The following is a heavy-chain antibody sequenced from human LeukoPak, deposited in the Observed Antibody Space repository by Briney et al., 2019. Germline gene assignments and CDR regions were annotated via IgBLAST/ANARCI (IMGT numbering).Heavy chain of an antibody. V-gene: IGHV3-20*04. J-gene: IGHJ4*02. D-gene: IGHD3-9*01. CDR1: GLTFDDYG. CDR3: ARAPPQGVLRYFDWLSQLFDY. Sequence: GGSLRLSCAASGLTFDDYGMSWVRQAPGKGLEWVSGINWNGGSTGYADSVKGRFTISRDNAKNSLYLQMNSLRAEDTAVYYCARAPPQGVLRYFDWLSQLFDYWGQGTLVTVSS. CDR2: INWNGGST.